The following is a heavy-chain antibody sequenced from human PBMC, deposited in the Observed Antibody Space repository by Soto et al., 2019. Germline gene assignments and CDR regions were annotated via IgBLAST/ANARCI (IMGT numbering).Heavy chain of an antibody. Sequence: GGSLRLSCAPSGFTFDDYAMHWLRQAPGKGLEWVSGISWNSGSIGYADSVKGRFTISSDNAKNSLYLQMNSLRAEDTALYYCARGISHGSNWFDPWGQGTLVTVSS. CDR1: GFTFDDYA. D-gene: IGHD1-1*01. CDR3: ARGISHGSNWFDP. CDR2: ISWNSGSI. J-gene: IGHJ5*02. V-gene: IGHV3-9*01.